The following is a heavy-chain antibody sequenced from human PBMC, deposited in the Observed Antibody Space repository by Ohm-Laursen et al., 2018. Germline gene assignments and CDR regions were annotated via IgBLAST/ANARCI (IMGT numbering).Heavy chain of an antibody. CDR1: GGSISSYY. CDR2: IYYSGTT. V-gene: IGHV4-59*07. CDR3: ARRGHAFDI. Sequence: SDTLSLTCTVSGGSISSYYWTWIRQPAGKGLEWIGYIYYSGTTNYNPSLKSRVTISLNTSKNQFSLKLSSVTAADTAVYYCARRGHAFDIWGQGTTVTVSS. J-gene: IGHJ3*02.